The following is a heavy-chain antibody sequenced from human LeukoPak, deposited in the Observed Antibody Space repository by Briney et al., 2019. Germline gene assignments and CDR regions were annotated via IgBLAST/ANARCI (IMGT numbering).Heavy chain of an antibody. J-gene: IGHJ5*01. V-gene: IGHV3-66*02. Sequence: GGSLRLSCAASGFTVSSNYMSWVRQAPGKGLEWVSVIYSGGSTYYADSVKGRFTISRDKSKNTLYLEMNSLRAEDAAVYYCAKEARQWDVITGNWFDSWGQGTLVTVSS. CDR2: IYSGGST. CDR3: AKEARQWDVITGNWFDS. CDR1: GFTVSSNY. D-gene: IGHD1-26*01.